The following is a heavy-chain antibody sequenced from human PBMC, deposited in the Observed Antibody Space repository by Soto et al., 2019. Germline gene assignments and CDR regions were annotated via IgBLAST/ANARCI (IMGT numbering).Heavy chain of an antibody. CDR3: AKGPNYDFWSGYRIPYYYYYYYMDV. D-gene: IGHD3-3*01. V-gene: IGHV3-9*01. CDR1: GFTFDDYA. Sequence: GGSLRLSCAASGFTFDDYAMHWVRQAPGKGLEWVSGISWNSGSIGYADSVKGQFTISRDNAKNSLYLQMNSLRAEDTALYYCAKGPNYDFWSGYRIPYYYYYYYMDVWGKGTTVTVSS. CDR2: ISWNSGSI. J-gene: IGHJ6*03.